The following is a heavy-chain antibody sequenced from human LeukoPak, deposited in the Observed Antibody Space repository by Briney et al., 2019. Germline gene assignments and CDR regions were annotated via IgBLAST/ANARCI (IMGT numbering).Heavy chain of an antibody. CDR3: ARDGGCGGDCYSIVSVWFDP. D-gene: IGHD2-21*02. Sequence: GGSLRLSCAASGFTFGTYSMNWVRQAPGKGLEWVSFISSSSNYIKYADSVKGRFTISRDNAKNSLYLQMNSLRAEDTAVYYCARDGGCGGDCYSIVSVWFDPWGQGTLVTVSS. CDR1: GFTFGTYS. CDR2: ISSSSNYI. J-gene: IGHJ5*02. V-gene: IGHV3-21*01.